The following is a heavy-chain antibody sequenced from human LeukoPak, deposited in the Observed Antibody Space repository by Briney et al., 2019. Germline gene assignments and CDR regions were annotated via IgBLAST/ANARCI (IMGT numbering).Heavy chain of an antibody. CDR1: GFIFSGFW. J-gene: IGHJ4*02. D-gene: IGHD3-16*01. V-gene: IGHV3-7*03. Sequence: VGSLRLSCAASGFIFSGFWMTWVREAPGKGLEWVANIKQDGTEKYYVDSVKGRFTIARDNAKNSLYLQMNSLRVEDTAVYYCVRGKGDDYWGQGTLVTVSS. CDR2: IKQDGTEK. CDR3: VRGKGDDY.